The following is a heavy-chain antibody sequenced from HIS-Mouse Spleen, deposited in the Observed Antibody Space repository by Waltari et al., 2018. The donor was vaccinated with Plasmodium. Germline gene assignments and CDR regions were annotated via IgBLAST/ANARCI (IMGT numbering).Heavy chain of an antibody. D-gene: IGHD6-13*01. CDR2: INPNSGGT. CDR1: GYTFPGHY. Sequence: QVQLVQSGAEVKKPGASVKVSCKASGYTFPGHYLHWFSQAPGQGLEWMGWINPNSGGTNYAQKFQGRVTMTRDTSISTAYMELSRLRSDDTAVYYCARVLGYKAAAGTFVEYFQHWGQGTLVTVSS. V-gene: IGHV1-2*02. J-gene: IGHJ1*01. CDR3: ARVLGYKAAAGTFVEYFQH.